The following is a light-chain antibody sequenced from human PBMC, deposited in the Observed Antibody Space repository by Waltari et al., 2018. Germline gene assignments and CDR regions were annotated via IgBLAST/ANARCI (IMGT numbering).Light chain of an antibody. CDR2: RIS. CDR3: QQGNSIPLT. CDR1: SSVSTSY. V-gene: IGKV3D-7*01. J-gene: IGKJ4*01. Sequence: EIVLTQSPTSMAVSQGERVTISCTASSSVSTSYLHWYQQKPGFPPRLLVYRISSLASGVPARFSGSGSGTSYMLTISSMEAEDAANYYCQQGNSIPLTFGGGTKVEIK.